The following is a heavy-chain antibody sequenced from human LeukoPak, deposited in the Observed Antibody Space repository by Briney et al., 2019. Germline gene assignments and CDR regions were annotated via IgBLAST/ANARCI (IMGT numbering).Heavy chain of an antibody. CDR3: ARDAYSGGWYGRSGFDP. J-gene: IGHJ5*02. CDR2: ISSSCSTI. D-gene: IGHD6-19*01. CDR1: GFTFSDYY. V-gene: IGHV3-11*04. Sequence: GGSLRLSCAASGFTFSDYYMNWVSQAPGKGRGWDSYISSSCSTIYSADSVKGRFTISRDNAKNSLYLQMNSLTAEDTAVYYCARDAYSGGWYGRSGFDPWGQGTLVTVSS.